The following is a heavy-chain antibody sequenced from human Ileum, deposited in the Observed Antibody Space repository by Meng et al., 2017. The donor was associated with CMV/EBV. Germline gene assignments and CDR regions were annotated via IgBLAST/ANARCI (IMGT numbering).Heavy chain of an antibody. CDR3: ARGVNYYPISGYKYYDQ. D-gene: IGHD3-22*01. J-gene: IGHJ4*02. CDR1: GGSISSYS. Sequence: QVQLQESGPGLVKPSETLSLTCTVSGGSISSYSWSWIRQPAGKGLEWIGRIYSSVGANYSPSLKSRLIISVDTSKNQFSLKLSSVTAADTAVYFCARGVNYYPISGYKYYDQWGQGTLVTVSS. CDR2: IYSSVGA. V-gene: IGHV4-4*07.